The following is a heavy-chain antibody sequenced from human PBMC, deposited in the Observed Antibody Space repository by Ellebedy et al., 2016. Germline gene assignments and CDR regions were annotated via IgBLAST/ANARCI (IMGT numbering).Heavy chain of an antibody. CDR3: ARGTPRVAAAGYFDY. CDR2: INHSGST. V-gene: IGHV4-34*01. Sequence: SETLSLTCAVYGGSFSGYCWSWIRQPPGKGLEWIGEINHSGSTNYNPSLKSRVTISVDTSKNQFSLKLSSVTAADTAVYYCARGTPRVAAAGYFDYWGQGTLVTVSS. J-gene: IGHJ4*02. CDR1: GGSFSGYC. D-gene: IGHD6-13*01.